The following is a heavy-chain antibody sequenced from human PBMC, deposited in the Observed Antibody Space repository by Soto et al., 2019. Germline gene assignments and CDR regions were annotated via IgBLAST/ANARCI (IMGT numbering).Heavy chain of an antibody. D-gene: IGHD3-16*01. CDR1: GYNFASNH. J-gene: IGHJ4*02. CDR2: INPTDEST. CDR3: AADLPDWGAYAFDY. V-gene: IGHV1-46*01. Sequence: ASVKVSCKASGYNFASNHMHWVRQIPGQGLEWMGIINPTDESTSYAQKFRGRVTLTRDTPTNTDYMELSGLTSEDTALYYCAADLPDWGAYAFDYWGQGTPVTVSS.